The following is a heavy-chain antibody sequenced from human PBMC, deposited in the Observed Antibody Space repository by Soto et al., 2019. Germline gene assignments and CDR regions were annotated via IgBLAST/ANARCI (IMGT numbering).Heavy chain of an antibody. Sequence: QVQLVESGGGVVQPGRSLRLSCAASGFTFSSYGMHWVRQAPGKGLEWVAVISYDGSNKYYADSVKGRFTISRDNSKNTLYLQMNILRAEDTAVYYCAKDSVEASTLDYWGQGTLVTVSS. CDR1: GFTFSSYG. CDR2: ISYDGSNK. CDR3: AKDSVEASTLDY. D-gene: IGHD2-15*01. J-gene: IGHJ4*02. V-gene: IGHV3-30*18.